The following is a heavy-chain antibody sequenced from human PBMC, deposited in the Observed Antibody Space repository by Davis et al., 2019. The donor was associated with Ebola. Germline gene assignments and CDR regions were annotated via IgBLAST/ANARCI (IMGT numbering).Heavy chain of an antibody. CDR1: GGTFSSYT. J-gene: IGHJ4*02. V-gene: IGHV1-69*04. Sequence: SVKVSCKASGGTFSSYTISWVRQAPGQGLEWMGRIIPILGIANYAQKFQGRVTITADKSTSTAYMELSSLRSEDTAVYYCAREDVYSSGWYDYWGQGTLVTVSS. D-gene: IGHD6-19*01. CDR3: AREDVYSSGWYDY. CDR2: IIPILGIA.